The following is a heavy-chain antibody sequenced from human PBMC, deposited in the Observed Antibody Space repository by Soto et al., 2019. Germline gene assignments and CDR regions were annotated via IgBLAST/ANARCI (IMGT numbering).Heavy chain of an antibody. J-gene: IGHJ4*02. D-gene: IGHD5-18*01. CDR3: ATNTAVVNGFGY. CDR2: ISPNSGDT. CDR1: GYTFTGYY. V-gene: IGHV1-2*02. Sequence: SVKVSCKASGYTFTGYYMHWVRQAPGQGLEWMGWISPNSGDTNYAQKFQGRVTMTRDTSISTAYMELSRLRSDDTAVYYCATNTAVVNGFGYWGQGTLVTVSS.